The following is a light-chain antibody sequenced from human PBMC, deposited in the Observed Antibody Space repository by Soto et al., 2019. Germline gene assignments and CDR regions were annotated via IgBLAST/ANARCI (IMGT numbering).Light chain of an antibody. CDR3: QQYHTSSIT. CDR1: QTISSW. V-gene: IGKV1-5*01. Sequence: DIQMTHSPSTLSASVGDIVTITCRASQTISSWLAWYQQKPGKAPTLLIYDASTLERGVPSRFSGTGSGTEFTLSIDSLQPDDFATYYCQQYHTSSITFGQGTRLEIK. CDR2: DAS. J-gene: IGKJ5*01.